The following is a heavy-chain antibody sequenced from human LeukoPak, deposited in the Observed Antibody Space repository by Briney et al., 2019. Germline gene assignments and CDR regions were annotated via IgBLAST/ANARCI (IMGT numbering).Heavy chain of an antibody. CDR2: IYTSGST. J-gene: IGHJ6*03. Sequence: SQTLSLTCTVSGGSISSGSHYWSWIRQPAGKGLEWIGRIYTSGSTNYNPSLKSRVTISVDTSKNQFSLKLSSVTAADTAVYYCARGGLNYFYYYMDVWGKGTTVTISS. CDR1: GGSISSGSHY. V-gene: IGHV4-61*02. CDR3: ARGGLNYFYYYMDV.